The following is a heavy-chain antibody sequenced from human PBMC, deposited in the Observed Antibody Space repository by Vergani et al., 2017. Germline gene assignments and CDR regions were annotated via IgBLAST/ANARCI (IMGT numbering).Heavy chain of an antibody. D-gene: IGHD3-22*01. Sequence: EVQLVESGGGLVKPGGSLRLSCAASGFTFSSYSMNWVRQAPGKGLEWVSSISSSGSYIYYADAVKGRFTISRDNAKNSLYLQMNSLRAEDSAVYYCARDGVHYYVSSGKPPPGWFDPWGQGTLVTVSS. CDR2: ISSSGSYI. J-gene: IGHJ5*02. CDR1: GFTFSSYS. CDR3: ARDGVHYYVSSGKPPPGWFDP. V-gene: IGHV3-21*02.